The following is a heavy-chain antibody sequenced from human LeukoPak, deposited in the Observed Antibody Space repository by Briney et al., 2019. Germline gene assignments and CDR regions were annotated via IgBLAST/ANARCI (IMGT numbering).Heavy chain of an antibody. CDR2: IYSSGST. CDR1: GGSISSYY. J-gene: IGHJ4*02. D-gene: IGHD6-13*01. CDR3: ARGSNWAFDY. V-gene: IGHV4-4*07. Sequence: SETLSLTCTVSGGSISSYYWSWIRQPAGKGLEWIGRIYSSGSTNYNPSLKSRVTISVDKSKNQFSLKLSSVTAADTAVYYCARGSNWAFDYWGQGILVTVYS.